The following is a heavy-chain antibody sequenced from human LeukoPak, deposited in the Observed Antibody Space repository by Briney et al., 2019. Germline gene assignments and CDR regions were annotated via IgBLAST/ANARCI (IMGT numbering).Heavy chain of an antibody. CDR2: ISHSGST. V-gene: IGHV4-34*01. D-gene: IGHD3-22*01. Sequence: SETLSLTCAVYGGSFSNYFWSWIRQPPGKGLEWIGEISHSGSTTYNPSLRSRVTISGDTSKKQFSLKLSSVTAADTAVYYCVTYYYGSSAPKRNYWGQGILVTVSS. CDR3: VTYYYGSSAPKRNY. J-gene: IGHJ4*02. CDR1: GGSFSNYF.